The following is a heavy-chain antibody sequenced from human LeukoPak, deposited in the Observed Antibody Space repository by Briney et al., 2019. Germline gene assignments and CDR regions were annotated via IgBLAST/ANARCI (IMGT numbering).Heavy chain of an antibody. D-gene: IGHD3-9*01. CDR2: MSPNSGNT. V-gene: IGHV1-8*02. J-gene: IGHJ4*02. Sequence: ASVKVSCKASGYTFTSYGINWVRQAAGQGLEWMGWMSPNSGNTGYAQKFQGRVTMTRNTSISTAYMELSSLRSEDTAVYYCARKTYYYDILTGYQYYFDYWGQGTLVTVSS. CDR3: ARKTYYYDILTGYQYYFDY. CDR1: GYTFTSYG.